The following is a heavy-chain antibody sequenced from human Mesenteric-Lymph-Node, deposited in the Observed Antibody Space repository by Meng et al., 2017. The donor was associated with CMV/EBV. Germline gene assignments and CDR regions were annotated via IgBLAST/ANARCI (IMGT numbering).Heavy chain of an antibody. CDR3: ARAPTSYDILTGYFPNGLDV. J-gene: IGHJ6*02. CDR2: MYGDNSI. V-gene: IGHV3-53*01. CDR1: GFTVSSTY. D-gene: IGHD3-9*01. Sequence: GESLKISCVASGFTVSSTYMSWARQAPGKGLEWAAFMYGDNSIYYADSVKGRFTISRDNAKNSVYLQMNSLRAEDTAVYYCARAPTSYDILTGYFPNGLDVWGQGTTVTVSS.